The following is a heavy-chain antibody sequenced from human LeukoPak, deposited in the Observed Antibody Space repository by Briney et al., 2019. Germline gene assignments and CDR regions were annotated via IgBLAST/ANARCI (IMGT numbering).Heavy chain of an antibody. J-gene: IGHJ4*02. CDR2: ISSSGSTI. Sequence: GESLKISRKDSGYSFTDYWIGWVRQMPGKGLEWVSYISSSGSTIYYADSVKGRFTISRDNAKNSLYLQMNSLRAEDTAVYYCATYYDYVWGSSYYFDYWGQGTLVTVSS. CDR1: GYSFTDYW. CDR3: ATYYDYVWGSSYYFDY. D-gene: IGHD3-16*01. V-gene: IGHV3-11*04.